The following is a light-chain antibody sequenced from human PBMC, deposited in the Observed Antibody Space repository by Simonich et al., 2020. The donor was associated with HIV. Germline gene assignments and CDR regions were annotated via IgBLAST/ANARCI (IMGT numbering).Light chain of an antibody. Sequence: DIQLTQSPSFLSASVGDRVTITCRASQGISSYLAWYQQKPGKAPKLLIYAASTLQSGVPSRFIGSGSGTEFTLTISSLQPEDFATYYCQHLNSFTFGPGTKVDIK. V-gene: IGKV1-9*01. CDR2: AAS. J-gene: IGKJ3*01. CDR1: QGISSY. CDR3: QHLNSFT.